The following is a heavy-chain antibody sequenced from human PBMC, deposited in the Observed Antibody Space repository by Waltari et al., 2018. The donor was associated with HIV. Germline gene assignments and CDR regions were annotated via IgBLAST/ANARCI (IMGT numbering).Heavy chain of an antibody. CDR1: GYTFTGYY. CDR2: INPNSGGT. J-gene: IGHJ6*02. CDR3: ARDRARTTDYYYYGMDV. D-gene: IGHD1-7*01. Sequence: QVQLVQSGAEVKKPGASVKVSCKASGYTFTGYYMHWVRQAPGQGLEWMGWINPNSGGTNYAQKFQGRGTMTRDTSISTAYMELSRLRSDDTAVYYCARDRARTTDYYYYGMDVWGQGTTVTVSS. V-gene: IGHV1-2*02.